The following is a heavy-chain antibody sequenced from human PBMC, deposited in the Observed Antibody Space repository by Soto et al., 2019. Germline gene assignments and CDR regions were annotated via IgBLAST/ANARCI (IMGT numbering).Heavy chain of an antibody. Sequence: TLSLTCTVSGGSISSGGYYWSWIRQHPGKGLEWIGYIYYSGSTYYNPSLKSRVTISVDTSKNQFSLKLSSVTAADTAVYYCARGGAVAGPVYYYYYGMDVWGQGTTVTVSS. D-gene: IGHD6-19*01. J-gene: IGHJ6*02. V-gene: IGHV4-31*03. CDR1: GGSISSGGYY. CDR2: IYYSGST. CDR3: ARGGAVAGPVYYYYYGMDV.